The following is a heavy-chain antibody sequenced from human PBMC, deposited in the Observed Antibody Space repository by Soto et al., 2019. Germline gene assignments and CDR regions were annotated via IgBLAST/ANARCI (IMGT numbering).Heavy chain of an antibody. V-gene: IGHV3-11*03. Sequence: PGWSLRLSCASSVFTLIDHYMSWIRQAPGKGLEWISFSSNSGTFTKYADSVKGRFTISRDNAKNSLYLQINSLRGEDTAIYFCARSGDNYNVLDYWGPGTPVTVS. CDR2: SSNSGTFT. D-gene: IGHD3-10*02. CDR3: ARSGDNYNVLDY. J-gene: IGHJ4*02. CDR1: VFTLIDHY.